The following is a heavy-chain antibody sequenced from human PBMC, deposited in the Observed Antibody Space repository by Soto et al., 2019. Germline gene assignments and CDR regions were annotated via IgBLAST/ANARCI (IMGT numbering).Heavy chain of an antibody. CDR2: ISGSGGST. Sequence: EVQLLESGGGLAQPGGSLRLYCAASGFTFSSYAMSWVRQAPGKGLEWVSAISGSGGSTYYADSVKGRFTISRDNSKNTLYLQMNSLRAEDTAVYYCAIIPLPRPWIQLDIDYWGQGTLVTVSS. CDR3: AIIPLPRPWIQLDIDY. V-gene: IGHV3-23*01. J-gene: IGHJ4*02. CDR1: GFTFSSYA. D-gene: IGHD5-18*01.